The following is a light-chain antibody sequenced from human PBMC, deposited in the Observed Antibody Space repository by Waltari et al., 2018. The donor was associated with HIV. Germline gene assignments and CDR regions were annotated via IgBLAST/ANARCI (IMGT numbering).Light chain of an antibody. CDR3: QVWDSETDHWV. CDR2: YDN. Sequence: YVLTQPPSVSEAPGKTARITCGGNEIGSKSVHWYQQKPGQAPVQVIYYDNDRPSGIPERFSGSNSGNTATLTISRVEAGDESDYFCQVWDSETDHWVFGGGTKLTVL. V-gene: IGLV3-21*04. CDR1: EIGSKS. J-gene: IGLJ3*02.